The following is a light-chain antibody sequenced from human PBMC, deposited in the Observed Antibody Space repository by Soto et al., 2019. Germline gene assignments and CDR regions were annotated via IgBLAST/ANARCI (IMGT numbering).Light chain of an antibody. V-gene: IGKV3-15*01. CDR3: QQYNTWPRT. CDR1: KSVSNN. CDR2: GAS. J-gene: IGKJ1*01. Sequence: EVVMTQSPATLSLSPGERATLSCRASKSVSNNLAWYQQKPGQAPRLIIYGASTRATGIPARFSGSGSGTEFTLTNSSLQAEDFAIYYCQQYNTWPRTFGQGTKVEVK.